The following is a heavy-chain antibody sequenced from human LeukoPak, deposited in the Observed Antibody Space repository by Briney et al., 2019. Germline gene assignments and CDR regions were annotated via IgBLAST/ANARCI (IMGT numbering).Heavy chain of an antibody. D-gene: IGHD5-18*01. V-gene: IGHV3-48*03. CDR1: GFTFSNYE. CDR3: ARDRVTPYDY. CDR2: ISSSGSTI. Sequence: GGSLRLSCAASGFTFSNYEMNWVRQAPGKGLEWVSYISSSGSTIYYADSVKGRFTISRDNAKNSLYLQMNSLRAEDTAVYYCARDRVTPYDYWGQGTLVTVSS. J-gene: IGHJ4*02.